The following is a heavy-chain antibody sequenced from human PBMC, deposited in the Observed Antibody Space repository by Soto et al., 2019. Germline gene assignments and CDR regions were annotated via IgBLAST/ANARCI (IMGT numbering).Heavy chain of an antibody. CDR1: TLRFIDHT. CDR3: ARRPDAFDI. Sequence: PGGSLRLSCTTSTLRFIDHTMSWVRQAPGKGLEWVSDINNSGHYTYYADSVKGRFTISRDNSKNTMFRQMNNLRVEDTAMYYCARRPDAFDIWGQGTMVTVSS. CDR2: INNSGHYT. V-gene: IGHV3-23*01. J-gene: IGHJ3*02.